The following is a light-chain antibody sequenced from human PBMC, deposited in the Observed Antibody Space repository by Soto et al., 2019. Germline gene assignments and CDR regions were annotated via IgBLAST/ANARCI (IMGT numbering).Light chain of an antibody. CDR1: QSISSW. CDR2: DAS. J-gene: IGKJ5*01. CDR3: QQYNSYSVT. V-gene: IGKV1-5*01. Sequence: DIQMTQSPSTLSASVGDRVTITCRASQSISSWLAWYQQKPGKAPKLLIYDASSLESGVPSRFSGSRSGTEFTLTISSLQPDDFATYYCQQYNSYSVTFGQGTRLEIQ.